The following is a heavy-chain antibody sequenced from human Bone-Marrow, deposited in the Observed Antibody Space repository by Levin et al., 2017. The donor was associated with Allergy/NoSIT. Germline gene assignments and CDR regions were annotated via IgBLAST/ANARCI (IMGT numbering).Heavy chain of an antibody. CDR2: ISWNSDII. D-gene: IGHD4-17*01. Sequence: AGGSLRLSCAASGFTFDDYGLHWVRQAPGKGPEWVSGISWNSDIIEYADSVKGRFTISRDSAGKSLYLQMNSLRADDTAIYYCVKDLSSVTTAYVVSWAQGTLVTVSS. CDR3: VKDLSSVTTAYVVS. CDR1: GFTFDDYG. V-gene: IGHV3-9*01. J-gene: IGHJ5*02.